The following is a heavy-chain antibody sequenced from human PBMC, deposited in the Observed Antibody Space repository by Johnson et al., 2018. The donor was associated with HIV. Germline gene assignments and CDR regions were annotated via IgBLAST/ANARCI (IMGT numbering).Heavy chain of an antibody. V-gene: IGHV3-23*04. J-gene: IGHJ3*02. D-gene: IGHD1-26*01. CDR1: GFTFSSYA. Sequence: VQLVESGGGLVQPGGSLRLSCAASGFTFSSYAMNWVRQAPGKGLKWVSSISGSGGSTYYADSVKGRFTISRDNSKNSLYLQMNSLRAEDTAVYYCAKGWGRGTFSTDDSFDIWGQGTMVTVSS. CDR2: ISGSGGST. CDR3: AKGWGRGTFSTDDSFDI.